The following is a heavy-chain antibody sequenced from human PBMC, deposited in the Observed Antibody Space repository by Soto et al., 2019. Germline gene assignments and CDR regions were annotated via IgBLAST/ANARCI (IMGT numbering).Heavy chain of an antibody. Sequence: ASVKVSCKASGYTFTGYYMHWVRQAPGQGVEWMGWINPNSGGTNYAQKFQGWVTMTRDTSISTAYMELSRLRSDDTAVYYRARDSGPYCSSTSCYANWFDPWGQGTLVTVSS. V-gene: IGHV1-2*04. CDR1: GYTFTGYY. J-gene: IGHJ5*02. CDR3: ARDSGPYCSSTSCYANWFDP. CDR2: INPNSGGT. D-gene: IGHD2-2*01.